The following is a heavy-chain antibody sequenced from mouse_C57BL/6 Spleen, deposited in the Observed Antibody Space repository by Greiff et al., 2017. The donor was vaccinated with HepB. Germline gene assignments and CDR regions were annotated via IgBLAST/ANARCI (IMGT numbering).Heavy chain of an antibody. J-gene: IGHJ2*01. V-gene: IGHV5-16*01. CDR2: INYDGSST. CDR1: GFTFSDYY. D-gene: IGHD2-3*01. Sequence: EVQLVESEGGLVQPGSSMKLSCTASGFTFSDYYMAWVRQVPEKGLEWVANINYDGSSTYYLDSLKSRFIISRDNAKNILYLQMSSLKSEDTATYYCARDRDGLFDYWGQGTTLTVSS. CDR3: ARDRDGLFDY.